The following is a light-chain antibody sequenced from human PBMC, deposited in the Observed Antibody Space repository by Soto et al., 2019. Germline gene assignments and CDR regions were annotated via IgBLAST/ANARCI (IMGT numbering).Light chain of an antibody. J-gene: IGKJ4*01. V-gene: IGKV3-20*01. CDR1: QTIKRNY. CDR2: GAS. CDR3: QQYGDSST. Sequence: EIVLTQSPGTLSVSPGERATLSCRASQTIKRNYLAWYPQKAGQAPRLLIFGASSRATGIPDRFGGSGSGTDFTLPISRLEPEDCAVYHFQQYGDSSTFVAGTKVESK.